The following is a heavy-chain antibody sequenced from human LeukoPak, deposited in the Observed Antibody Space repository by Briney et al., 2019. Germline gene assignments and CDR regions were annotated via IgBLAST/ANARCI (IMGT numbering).Heavy chain of an antibody. J-gene: IGHJ4*02. V-gene: IGHV3-21*01. CDR2: ISSSSSYI. CDR1: GFTFSSYS. Sequence: GGSLRLSCAASGFTFSSYSMNWVRQAPGKGLEWVSSISSSSSYIYYADSVKGRFTISRDNAKNSLYLQMNSLRAEDTAVYYCARDGEQLVRFDYWGQGNLVTVSS. D-gene: IGHD6-6*01. CDR3: ARDGEQLVRFDY.